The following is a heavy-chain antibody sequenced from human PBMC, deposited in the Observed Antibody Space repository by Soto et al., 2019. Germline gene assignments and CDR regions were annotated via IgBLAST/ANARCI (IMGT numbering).Heavy chain of an antibody. CDR1: GGSIRSGGYY. CDR3: CSQYYYYGMDL. Sequence: QVQLQESGPGLVKPSQTQSLTFTVSGGSIRSGGYYWSWIRQHPGKGVEWLGYIYYSGSTYYNPSLQGRGTISGDTANNQCSLKLISVTAAETAVDYCCSQYYYYGMDLWGQGTTGTVSS. V-gene: IGHV4-31*03. CDR2: IYYSGST. J-gene: IGHJ6*02. D-gene: IGHD2-15*01.